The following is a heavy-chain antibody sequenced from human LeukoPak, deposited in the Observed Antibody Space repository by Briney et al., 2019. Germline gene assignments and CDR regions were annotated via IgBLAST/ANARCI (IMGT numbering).Heavy chain of an antibody. CDR3: ARDRYYDFWSGYYNHYYYYMDV. V-gene: IGHV4-59*01. Sequence: SETLSLTCTVSGGSISSYYWSWIRQPPGKGLEWIGYIYYSGSTNYNPSLKSRVTISVDTSKNQFSLKLSSVTAADTAVYYCARDRYYDFWSGYYNHYYYYMDVWGKGTTVTVSS. J-gene: IGHJ6*03. CDR2: IYYSGST. D-gene: IGHD3-3*01. CDR1: GGSISSYY.